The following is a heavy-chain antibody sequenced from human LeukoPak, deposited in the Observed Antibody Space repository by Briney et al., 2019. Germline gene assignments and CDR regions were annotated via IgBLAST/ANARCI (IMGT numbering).Heavy chain of an antibody. D-gene: IGHD4-17*01. CDR1: GGSISSGSYY. CDR2: IYYSGST. CDR3: ARVGARQILEY. V-gene: IGHV4-39*01. Sequence: SETLSLTCTVSGGSISSGSYYWGWIRQPPGKGLEWIGTIYYSGSTYYNPSLKSRVTISVHTSKNQFSLKLSSVTAADTAVYYCARVGARQILEYWGQGTLVTVSS. J-gene: IGHJ4*02.